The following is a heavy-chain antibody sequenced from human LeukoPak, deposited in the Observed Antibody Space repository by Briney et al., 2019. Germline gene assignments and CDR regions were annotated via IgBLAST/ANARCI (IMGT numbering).Heavy chain of an antibody. Sequence: GGSLRLSCAASGFTFSSYAMHWVRQAPGKGLEWVAVISYDGSNKYYADSVKGRFTISRDNSKNTVYLQMNRLRAEDTAVYYCARGLDYYDSSGYYSGASYGMDVWGQGTTVTVSS. CDR2: ISYDGSNK. J-gene: IGHJ6*02. V-gene: IGHV3-30*14. CDR1: GFTFSSYA. D-gene: IGHD3-22*01. CDR3: ARGLDYYDSSGYYSGASYGMDV.